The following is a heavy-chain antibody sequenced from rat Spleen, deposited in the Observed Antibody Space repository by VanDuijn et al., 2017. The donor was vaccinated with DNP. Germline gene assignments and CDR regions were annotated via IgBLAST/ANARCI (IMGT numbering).Heavy chain of an antibody. V-gene: IGHV5-22*01. CDR2: ISHDGGGT. CDR1: GFTFSNSD. CDR3: ARIGGANWGYYFDY. D-gene: IGHD5-1*01. J-gene: IGHJ2*01. Sequence: EVQLVESGGGLVQPGRSLKLSCVASGFTFSNSDVAWVRQAPTKGLEWVASISHDGGGTFYGDSVKGRFTISRDNAKNTLYLQMNSLQTEDTAMYFCARIGGANWGYYFDYWGQGVMVTVSS.